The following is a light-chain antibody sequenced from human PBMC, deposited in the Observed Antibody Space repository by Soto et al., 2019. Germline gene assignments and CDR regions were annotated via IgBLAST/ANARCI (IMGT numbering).Light chain of an antibody. V-gene: IGKV3-15*01. CDR3: QQYNKGPPWT. CDR1: ESVRSK. CDR2: GVS. J-gene: IGKJ1*01. Sequence: EVVMTQSPATLSVSPGERATLYCRASESVRSKLAWYQQKPGQAPRLLIYGVSTRATGVPARFSGGGSGTDFTLAISSLQSEDFAVYYCQQYNKGPPWTFGQGTKLEIK.